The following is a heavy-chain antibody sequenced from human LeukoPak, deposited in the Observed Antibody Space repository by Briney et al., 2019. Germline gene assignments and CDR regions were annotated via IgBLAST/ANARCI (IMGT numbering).Heavy chain of an antibody. Sequence: GGSLRLSCAASGFTFSSYAMSWVRQAPGKGLEWVSAISGSGDSTYYGDSVKGRFTISRDNSKNTLYLQMNSLRAEGTAVYYCAKTRPLDSSSWSHGDYWGQGTLVTVSS. CDR3: AKTRPLDSSSWSHGDY. D-gene: IGHD6-13*01. CDR2: ISGSGDST. J-gene: IGHJ4*02. CDR1: GFTFSSYA. V-gene: IGHV3-23*01.